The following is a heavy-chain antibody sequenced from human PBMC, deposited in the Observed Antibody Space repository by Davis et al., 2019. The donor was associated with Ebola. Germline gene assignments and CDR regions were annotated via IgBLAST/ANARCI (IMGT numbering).Heavy chain of an antibody. CDR1: GYSFTSYW. D-gene: IGHD3-10*01. CDR3: ARPRGSPDAFDI. V-gene: IGHV5-51*01. J-gene: IGHJ3*02. Sequence: GGSLRLSCKGSGYSFTSYWIGWVRQMPGKGLEWMVIIYPGDSDTRYSPSFQGQVTISADKSISTAYLQWSSLKASDTAMYYCARPRGSPDAFDIWGQGTMVTVSS. CDR2: IYPGDSDT.